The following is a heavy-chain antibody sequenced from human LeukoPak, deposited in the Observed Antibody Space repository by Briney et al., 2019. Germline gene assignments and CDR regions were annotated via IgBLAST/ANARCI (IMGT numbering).Heavy chain of an antibody. D-gene: IGHD4-17*01. CDR3: ATIYGIGYMDV. J-gene: IGHJ6*03. V-gene: IGHV3-48*01. Sequence: PGGSLRLSCAASGFTFSSYSMNWVRQAPGKGLEWVSYISSSSSTIYYADSVKGRFTISRDNAKNSLYLQMNSLRAEDTAVYYCATIYGIGYMDVWGKGTTVTVSS. CDR2: ISSSSSTI. CDR1: GFTFSSYS.